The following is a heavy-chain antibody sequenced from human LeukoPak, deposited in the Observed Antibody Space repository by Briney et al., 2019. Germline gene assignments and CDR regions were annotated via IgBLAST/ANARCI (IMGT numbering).Heavy chain of an antibody. Sequence: SETLSLTCTVSGGSVTNSYWSWVRRPPGKGLEWLGNIYFSGFTNSKSSLKSRLTMSFGTSKNQFSLRLSSVTAADTAVYYCARSGGRGGSVWGQGTLVTVSS. CDR3: ARSGGRGGSV. J-gene: IGHJ4*02. D-gene: IGHD5-12*01. CDR1: GGSVTNSY. V-gene: IGHV4-59*02. CDR2: IYFSGFT.